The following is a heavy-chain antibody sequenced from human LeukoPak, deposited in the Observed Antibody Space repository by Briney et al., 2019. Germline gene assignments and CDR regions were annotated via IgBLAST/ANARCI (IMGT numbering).Heavy chain of an antibody. V-gene: IGHV3-48*04. D-gene: IGHD2/OR15-2a*01. CDR1: GFTFSSYS. Sequence: GGSLRLSCAASGFTFSSYSMNWVRQAPGKGLEWVSYISSSSSTIYYADSVKGRFAISRDNAKNSLYLQMNSLRAEDTAVYYCARDRRISALDAFDIWGQGTMVTVSS. CDR2: ISSSSSTI. CDR3: ARDRRISALDAFDI. J-gene: IGHJ3*02.